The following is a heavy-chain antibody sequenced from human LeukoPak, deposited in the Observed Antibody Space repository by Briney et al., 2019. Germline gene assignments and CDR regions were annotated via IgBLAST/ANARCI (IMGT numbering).Heavy chain of an antibody. V-gene: IGHV4-34*01. Sequence: SETLSLTCAVYGGSFSGYYWSWIRQPPGKGLEWIGEINHSGSTNYNPSLKSRVTISVDTSKNQFSLKLSSVTAADTAVYYCARVHVLAVAGYYFDYWGQGTLVTVSS. D-gene: IGHD6-19*01. CDR2: INHSGST. CDR3: ARVHVLAVAGYYFDY. J-gene: IGHJ4*02. CDR1: GGSFSGYY.